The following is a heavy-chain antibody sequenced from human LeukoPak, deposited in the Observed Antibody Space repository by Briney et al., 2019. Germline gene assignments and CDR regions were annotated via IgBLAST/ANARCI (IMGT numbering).Heavy chain of an antibody. CDR2: ISYDGSKE. D-gene: IGHD3-3*01. J-gene: IGHJ5*02. Sequence: PGKSLRLSCAASGFTFSNYAIHWVRQAPGKGLKGLEWVAVISYDGSKEYYADSVKGRFTISRDNSKNTVSLQMNSLRAEDTAVYYCARETAGDYDFWSGPNWFDPWGQGTLVTVSS. CDR1: GFTFSNYA. V-gene: IGHV3-30*03. CDR3: ARETAGDYDFWSGPNWFDP.